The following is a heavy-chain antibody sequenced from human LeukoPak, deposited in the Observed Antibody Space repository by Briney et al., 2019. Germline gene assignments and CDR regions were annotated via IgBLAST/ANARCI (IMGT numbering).Heavy chain of an antibody. CDR2: ILAGGAT. CDR1: GFTFSSFA. CDR3: ASPIVGALSRDY. D-gene: IGHD1-26*01. J-gene: IGHJ4*02. Sequence: GGSLRLSCAASGFTFSSFAMAWVRQTPEKGLQWVSGILAGGATYYADSVKGRFTISRDNSKNTLYLQMNSLRAEDTAVYYCASPIVGALSRDYWGQGTLVTVSS. V-gene: IGHV3-23*01.